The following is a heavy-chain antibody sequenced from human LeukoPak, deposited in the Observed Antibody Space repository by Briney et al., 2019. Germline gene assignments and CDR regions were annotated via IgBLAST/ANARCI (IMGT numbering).Heavy chain of an antibody. V-gene: IGHV3-48*03. CDR1: GFTFSSYE. CDR2: ISTSGSII. CDR3: ARTYCSGGSCYGGDNWFDP. Sequence: GGSLRLSCAASGFTFSSYEMNWVRQAPGKGLEWVSYISTSGSIIYYADSVKGRFTISRDNAENSLYLQMNSLRAEDTAVYYCARTYCSGGSCYGGDNWFDPWGQGTLVTVSS. J-gene: IGHJ5*02. D-gene: IGHD2-15*01.